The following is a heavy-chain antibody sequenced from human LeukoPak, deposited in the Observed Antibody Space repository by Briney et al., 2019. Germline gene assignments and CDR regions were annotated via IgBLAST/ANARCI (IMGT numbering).Heavy chain of an antibody. CDR3: ARTVRGVINWFDP. J-gene: IGHJ5*02. Sequence: PSETLSLTCAVYGGSFSGYYWSWIRQPPGKGLEWIGEINHSGSTNYNPSLKSRVTISVDTSKNQFSLKLSSVTAADTAVYYCARTVRGVINWFDPWGQGTLVTVSS. V-gene: IGHV4-34*01. D-gene: IGHD3-10*01. CDR2: INHSGST. CDR1: GGSFSGYY.